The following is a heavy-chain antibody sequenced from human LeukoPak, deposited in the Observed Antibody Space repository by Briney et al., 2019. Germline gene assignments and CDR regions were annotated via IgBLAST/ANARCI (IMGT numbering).Heavy chain of an antibody. CDR1: GGSFSGYY. Sequence: SETLSLTCAVYGGSFSGYYWSWIRQPPGKGLEWIGEINHSGSTNYNPSLKSRVTISVDTSKNQFSLKLSSVTAADTAVYYCARGLKQWLHNWSDPWGQGTLVTVSS. J-gene: IGHJ5*02. CDR2: INHSGST. V-gene: IGHV4-34*01. D-gene: IGHD6-19*01. CDR3: ARGLKQWLHNWSDP.